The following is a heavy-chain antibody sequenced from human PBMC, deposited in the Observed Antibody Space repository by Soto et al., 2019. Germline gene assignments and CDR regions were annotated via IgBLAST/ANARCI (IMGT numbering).Heavy chain of an antibody. V-gene: IGHV3-30*03. J-gene: IGHJ4*02. CDR2: ISYDGSNK. CDR3: STVGFDY. D-gene: IGHD1-26*01. Sequence: PGGSLRLSCAPSVFTFISYGMHWVRQAPGKGLEWVAVISYDGSNKYYADSVKGRFTISRDNSKNTLYLQMNSLRAEDTAVYYCSTVGFDYWGQGTLVTVSS. CDR1: VFTFISYG.